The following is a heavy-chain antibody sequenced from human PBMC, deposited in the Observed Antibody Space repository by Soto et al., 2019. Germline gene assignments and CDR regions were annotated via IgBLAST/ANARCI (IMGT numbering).Heavy chain of an antibody. J-gene: IGHJ6*02. CDR1: GGTFSSYA. D-gene: IGHD6-13*01. CDR2: IIPIFGTA. Sequence: QVQLVQSGAEVKKPGSSVKVSCKASGGTFSSYAISWVRQAPGQGLEWMGGIIPIFGTANYAQKFQGRVTVTADESTSTAYMELGSLRSEDTAVYYCARVIAAAGTIYYYGMDVWGQGTTVTVSS. CDR3: ARVIAAAGTIYYYGMDV. V-gene: IGHV1-69*01.